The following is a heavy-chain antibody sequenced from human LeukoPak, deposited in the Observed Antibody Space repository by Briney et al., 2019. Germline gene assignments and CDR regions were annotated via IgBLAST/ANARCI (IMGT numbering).Heavy chain of an antibody. V-gene: IGHV1-2*06. J-gene: IGHJ4*02. CDR1: GYTFTGYY. Sequence: ASVKVSCKASGYTFTGYYMHWVRLAPGQGPEWMGRINPNSGGTNYAQKFQGRVTMTRDTSISTAYMELSRLRSDDTAVYYCARAPTYYYDSSGYYYDSWGQGTLVTVSS. D-gene: IGHD3-22*01. CDR3: ARAPTYYYDSSGYYYDS. CDR2: INPNSGGT.